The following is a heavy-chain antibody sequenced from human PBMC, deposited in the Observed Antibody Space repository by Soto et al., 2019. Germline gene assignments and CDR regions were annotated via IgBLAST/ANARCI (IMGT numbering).Heavy chain of an antibody. CDR2: IIPIFGTA. CDR1: GGTFSSYA. Sequence: QVQLVQSGAEVKKPGSSVKVSCKASGGTFSSYAISWVRQAPGQGLEWMGGIIPIFGTANYAQQFQGRVTMTADKSTSTDYMELSSLRSEYTAVYYCARWPNYYDSSGYWKSSYYYGMDVWGQGTTVTVSS. V-gene: IGHV1-69*06. J-gene: IGHJ6*02. D-gene: IGHD3-22*01. CDR3: ARWPNYYDSSGYWKSSYYYGMDV.